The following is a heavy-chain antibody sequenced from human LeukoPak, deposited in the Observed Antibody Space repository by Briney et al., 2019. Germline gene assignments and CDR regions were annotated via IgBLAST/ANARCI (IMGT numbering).Heavy chain of an antibody. CDR3: ARGAFRSVWR. D-gene: IGHD5/OR15-5a*01. CDR1: GDSVSSDIAA. CDR2: TWCRSKWHY. Sequence: SQTLSLTCAISGDSVSSDIAAWSWIRQSPSRGLEWLGRTWCRSKWHYDYSASVRSRITINPDTSKNQFSLQLTSVTLEDTAVYFCARGAFRSVWRWGQGTLVTVSS. V-gene: IGHV6-1*01. J-gene: IGHJ4*02.